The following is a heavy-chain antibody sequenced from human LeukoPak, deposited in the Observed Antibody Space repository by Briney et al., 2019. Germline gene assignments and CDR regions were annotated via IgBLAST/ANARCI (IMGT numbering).Heavy chain of an antibody. Sequence: ASVKVSCKASGYTFTSYDINWVRQATGQELEWMGWMNPHSDNTAYAQKFQGRVTMTKNTSISTAYMELSSLRSDDTAVYYCARRMVSIGPAGTAGWFDPWGQGTLVTVSS. CDR2: MNPHSDNT. D-gene: IGHD6-13*01. CDR1: GYTFTSYD. V-gene: IGHV1-8*01. J-gene: IGHJ5*02. CDR3: ARRMVSIGPAGTAGWFDP.